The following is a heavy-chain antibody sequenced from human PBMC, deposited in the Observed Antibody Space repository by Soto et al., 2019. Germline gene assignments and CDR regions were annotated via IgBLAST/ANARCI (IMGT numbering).Heavy chain of an antibody. CDR1: GFTVSSNY. Sequence: GGSLSLSCAASGFTVSSNYMSWVRQAPGKGLEWVSVIYSGGSTYYADSVKGRFTISRHNSKNTLYLQMNSLRAEDTAVYYCAGASLPTEYCYCCIDVWGKRTTVTVSS. D-gene: IGHD2-2*01. J-gene: IGHJ6*03. CDR3: AGASLPTEYCYCCIDV. CDR2: IYSGGST. V-gene: IGHV3-53*04.